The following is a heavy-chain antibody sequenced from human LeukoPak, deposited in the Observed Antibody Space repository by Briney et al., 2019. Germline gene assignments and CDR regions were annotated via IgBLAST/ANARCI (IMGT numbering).Heavy chain of an antibody. CDR3: ARMHYCDSSGDNWFDP. CDR1: GYTFTGYY. CDR2: INPNSGGT. D-gene: IGHD3-22*01. Sequence: VASVKVSCKASGYTFTGYYMHWVRQAPGQGLEWMGWINPNSGGTNYAQKFQGRVTMTRNTSITTAYMELSSLRSEDTAVYYCARMHYCDSSGDNWFDPWGQGTLVTVSS. V-gene: IGHV1-2*02. J-gene: IGHJ5*02.